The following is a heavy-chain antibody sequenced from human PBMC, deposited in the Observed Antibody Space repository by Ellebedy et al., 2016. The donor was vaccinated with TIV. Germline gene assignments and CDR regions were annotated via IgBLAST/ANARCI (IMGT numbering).Heavy chain of an antibody. V-gene: IGHV3-66*01. CDR2: IYSGGST. CDR3: AREGISGSYAYDY. Sequence: GESLKISXAASGFTVSSNYMSWVRQAPGKGLEWVSVIYSGGSTYYADSVKGRFTISRDNSKNTLYLQMNSLRAEDTAVYYCAREGISGSYAYDYWGQGTLVTVSS. J-gene: IGHJ4*02. CDR1: GFTVSSNY. D-gene: IGHD1-26*01.